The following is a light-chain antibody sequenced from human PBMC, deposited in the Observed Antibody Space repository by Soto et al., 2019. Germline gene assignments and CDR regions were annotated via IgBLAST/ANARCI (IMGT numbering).Light chain of an antibody. Sequence: QSALTQPPSASGSPGRSVTISCTGTSSDVGDYHFVSWYQQHPGKAPKLMIYEVTKRPSGVPDRFSGSKSGSTASLTVSGLQAEDEADYYCSSYVGSNNLVLFGGGTKVTVL. CDR1: SSDVGDYHF. CDR2: EVT. J-gene: IGLJ2*01. CDR3: SSYVGSNNLVL. V-gene: IGLV2-8*01.